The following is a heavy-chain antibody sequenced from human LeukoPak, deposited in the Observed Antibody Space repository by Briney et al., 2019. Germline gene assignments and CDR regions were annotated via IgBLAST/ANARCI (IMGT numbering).Heavy chain of an antibody. D-gene: IGHD2-21*02. J-gene: IGHJ4*02. CDR2: ISDSGGSI. CDR3: VKNMESCGDSSTDS. V-gene: IGHV3-23*01. Sequence: GGPLRLSCAASRFTFSSYAMSWVRQAPGKGPEWVSAISDSGGSIHYADSVKGRFTISRDNSKNTLHLQMKSLRAEDTAVYYCVKNMESCGDSSTDSWGQGTLVTVSS. CDR1: RFTFSSYA.